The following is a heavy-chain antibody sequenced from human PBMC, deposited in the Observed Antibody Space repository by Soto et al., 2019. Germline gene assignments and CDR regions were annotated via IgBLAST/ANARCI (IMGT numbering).Heavy chain of an antibody. CDR1: GFTFSSYS. V-gene: IGHV3-30*04. Sequence: PGGSLRLSCAGSGFTFSSYSIHWVRQAPGKGLEWVAVISNDGTNKHHIDSVKGRFTISRDNAKNSLYLQMNSLRAEDTAVYYCAREGIAVAGTIHWGQGTLVTVSS. D-gene: IGHD6-19*01. J-gene: IGHJ4*02. CDR2: ISNDGTNK. CDR3: AREGIAVAGTIH.